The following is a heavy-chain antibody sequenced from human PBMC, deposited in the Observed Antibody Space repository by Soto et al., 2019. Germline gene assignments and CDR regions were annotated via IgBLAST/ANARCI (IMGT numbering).Heavy chain of an antibody. D-gene: IGHD6-13*01. CDR3: ARDVAAADY. Sequence: ASVKVSCKASGYTFTSYAMHWVRQAPGQRLEWMGWINAGNGNTKHSQKLQGRVTITTDTSASTAYMELSSLRSEDTAVYYCARDVAAADYWGQGTLVTVSS. CDR2: INAGNGNT. V-gene: IGHV1-3*01. CDR1: GYTFTSYA. J-gene: IGHJ4*02.